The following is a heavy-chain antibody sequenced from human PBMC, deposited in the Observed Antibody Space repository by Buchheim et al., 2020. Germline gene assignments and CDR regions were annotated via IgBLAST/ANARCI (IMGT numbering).Heavy chain of an antibody. CDR3: ATKSPVVAATYYYYGMDV. CDR1: GFTFSDYY. CDR2: ISSSSSYT. V-gene: IGHV3-11*06. D-gene: IGHD2-15*01. Sequence: QVQLVESGGGLVKPGGSLRLSCAASGFTFSDYYMSWIRQAPGKGLEWVSYISSSSSYTNYADSVKGRFTISRDNSKKSRYLQMNSLRAEDTAVYYCATKSPVVAATYYYYGMDVWGQGTT. J-gene: IGHJ6*02.